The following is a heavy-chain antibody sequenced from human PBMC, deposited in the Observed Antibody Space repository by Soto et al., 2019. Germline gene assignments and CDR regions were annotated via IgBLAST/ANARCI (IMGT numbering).Heavy chain of an antibody. CDR2: INHSGST. CDR1: GGSFSGYY. Sequence: SETLSLTCAVYGGSFSGYYWSWIRQPPGKGLEWIGEINHSGSTNYNPSLKSRVTISVDTSKNQFSLKLSSVTAADTAVYYCARWIKGYCSSTSCYNIGGWFDPWGQGTLVTVSS. CDR3: ARWIKGYCSSTSCYNIGGWFDP. D-gene: IGHD2-2*01. J-gene: IGHJ5*02. V-gene: IGHV4-34*01.